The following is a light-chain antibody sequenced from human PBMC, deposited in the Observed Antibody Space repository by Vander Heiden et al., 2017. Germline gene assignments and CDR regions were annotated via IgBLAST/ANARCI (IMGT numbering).Light chain of an antibody. CDR1: QGISNS. J-gene: IGKJ2*01. CDR3: QQDDNLPYT. V-gene: IGKV1-33*01. Sequence: DMQMTQSPSSLSASVGDRVTITCQASQGISNSLEWYQRKPGQAPKVLIYDASNWETGVPARFSGSGSGTDFTLTISGLQPEDIATYFCQQDDNLPYTFGQGTRLEIK. CDR2: DAS.